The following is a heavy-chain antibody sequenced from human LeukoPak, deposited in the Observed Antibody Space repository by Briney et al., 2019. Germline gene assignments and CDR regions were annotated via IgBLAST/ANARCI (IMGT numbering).Heavy chain of an antibody. D-gene: IGHD4-17*01. Sequence: PSETLSLTCTVSGGSITSHYWSWVRQPPGKGLEWIGYVYYSGTTNYNPSLKSRVTISVDTSKNQFSLKLTSVTPADTAVYYCARDRTASDYWGQGTLVTVSS. CDR1: GGSITSHY. CDR2: VYYSGTT. CDR3: ARDRTASDY. V-gene: IGHV4-59*11. J-gene: IGHJ4*02.